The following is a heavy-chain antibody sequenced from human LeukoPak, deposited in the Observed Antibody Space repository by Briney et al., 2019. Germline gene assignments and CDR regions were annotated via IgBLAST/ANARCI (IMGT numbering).Heavy chain of an antibody. D-gene: IGHD3-3*01. CDR1: GGSISSGDYY. V-gene: IGHV4-30-4*01. CDR3: ARGLGFLEGYFDY. CDR2: IYYSGST. Sequence: SQTLSLTCTVSGGSISSGDYYWSWIRQPPGKGLEWIGYIYYSGSTYYNSSLKSRVTISVDTSKNQFSLKLSSVTAADTAVYYCARGLGFLEGYFDYWGQGTLVTVSS. J-gene: IGHJ4*02.